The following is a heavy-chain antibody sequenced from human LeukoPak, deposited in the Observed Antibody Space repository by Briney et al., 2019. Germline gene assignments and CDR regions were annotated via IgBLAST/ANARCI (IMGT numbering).Heavy chain of an antibody. CDR3: ARAGNRYGDRRDGMDV. V-gene: IGHV3-30-3*01. Sequence: GRSLRLSCAASGFTFSSYAMHWVRQAPGKGLEWVAVISYDGSNKYYADSVKGRFTISRDNSKNTLYLQMNSLRAEDTAVYYCARAGNRYGDRRDGMDVWGQGTTVTVSS. CDR1: GFTFSSYA. J-gene: IGHJ6*02. D-gene: IGHD4-17*01. CDR2: ISYDGSNK.